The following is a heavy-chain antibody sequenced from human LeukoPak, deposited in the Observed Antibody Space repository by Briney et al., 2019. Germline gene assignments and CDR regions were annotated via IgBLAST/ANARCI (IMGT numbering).Heavy chain of an antibody. Sequence: PSETLSPTYPVSGASVRCNYWSWVRQPAGKGLEWIGRIYTSGSTNYNPSLKSRVTMSVDTSKNQFSLKLSSVTAADTAVYYCARAHWPYYYVSSIAFDIMGPRKMVTVSS. CDR3: ARAHWPYYYVSSIAFDI. CDR1: GASVRCNY. V-gene: IGHV4-4*07. D-gene: IGHD3-22*01. CDR2: IYTSGST. J-gene: IGHJ3*02.